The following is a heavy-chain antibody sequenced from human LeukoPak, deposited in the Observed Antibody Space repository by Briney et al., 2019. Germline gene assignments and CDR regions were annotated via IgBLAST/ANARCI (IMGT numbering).Heavy chain of an antibody. V-gene: IGHV4-34*01. Sequence: SETLSLTCAVYGGSFSDYYWSWIRQPPGKGLEWIGEINHSGSTNYNPSLKSRVTLSLDTSKNQFSLKLSSVTAADTAVYYCARYSYGSGSYYFDYWGQGTLVTVSS. D-gene: IGHD3-10*01. CDR2: INHSGST. CDR3: ARYSYGSGSYYFDY. J-gene: IGHJ4*02. CDR1: GGSFSDYY.